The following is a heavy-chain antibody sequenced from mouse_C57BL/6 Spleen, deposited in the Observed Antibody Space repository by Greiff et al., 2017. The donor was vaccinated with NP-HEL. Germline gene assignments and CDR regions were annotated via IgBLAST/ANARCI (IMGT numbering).Heavy chain of an antibody. V-gene: IGHV3-6*01. CDR2: ISYDGSN. CDR1: GYSITSGYY. CDR3: ARGDYDVFDY. J-gene: IGHJ2*01. D-gene: IGHD2-4*01. Sequence: EVKLMESGPGLVKPSQSLSLTCSVTGYSITSGYYWNWIRQFPGNKLEWMGYISYDGSNNYNPSLKNRISITRDTSKNQFFLKLNSVTTEDTATYYCARGDYDVFDYWGQGTTLTVSS.